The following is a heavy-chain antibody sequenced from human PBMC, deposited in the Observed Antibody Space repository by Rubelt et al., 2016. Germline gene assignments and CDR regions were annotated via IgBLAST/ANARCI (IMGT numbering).Heavy chain of an antibody. J-gene: IGHJ4*02. CDR2: INHSGTT. CDR3: ASSWYMVW. Sequence: QVQLKQWGAGVLKPSETLSLTCAVYGGSFSDYHWSWIRQPPGKGLEWIGEINHSGTTNYNPSLKSRVTMSVDTSKKQFSLKLTAGTAADSAVYYCASSWYMVWWGQGTQVTVSS. D-gene: IGHD6-13*01. CDR1: GGSFSDYH. V-gene: IGHV4-34*01.